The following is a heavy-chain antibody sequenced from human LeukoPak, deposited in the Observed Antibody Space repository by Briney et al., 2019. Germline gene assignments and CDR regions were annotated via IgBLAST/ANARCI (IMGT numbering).Heavy chain of an antibody. V-gene: IGHV3-53*01. D-gene: IGHD3-22*01. Sequence: GGSLRLSCAASGLTVSSNYMNWVRQAPGKGLEWVSVIYSGGNTYYADSVKGRFTISRDNSKNTLYLQMNRLRAEDTAVYYCTSSSKYDSSGYSFDYWGQGTLVTVSS. CDR2: IYSGGNT. J-gene: IGHJ4*02. CDR3: TSSSKYDSSGYSFDY. CDR1: GLTVSSNY.